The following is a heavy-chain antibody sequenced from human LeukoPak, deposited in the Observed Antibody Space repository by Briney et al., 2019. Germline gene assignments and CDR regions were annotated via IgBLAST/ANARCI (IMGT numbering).Heavy chain of an antibody. V-gene: IGHV1-18*01. D-gene: IGHD1-7*01. Sequence: ASVTVSCKASGYTFTIYGISWVRQAPGQGLEWMGWISAYNGNTNYAQKLQGRVTMTTDTSTSTAYMELRSLRSDDTAVYYCARDRDWNYVPLGSWFDPWGQGTLVTVSS. CDR3: ARDRDWNYVPLGSWFDP. CDR2: ISAYNGNT. CDR1: GYTFTIYG. J-gene: IGHJ5*02.